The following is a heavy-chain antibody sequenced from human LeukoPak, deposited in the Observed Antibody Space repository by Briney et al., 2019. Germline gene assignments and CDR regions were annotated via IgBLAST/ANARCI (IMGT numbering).Heavy chain of an antibody. CDR1: GGSFSGYY. V-gene: IGHV4-34*01. D-gene: IGHD3-22*01. J-gene: IGHJ4*02. CDR2: INHSGST. CDR3: ARGPDYYDSSGYSGC. Sequence: SETLSLTCAVYGGSFSGYYWSWIRQPPGKGLEWIGEINHSGSTNYNPSLKSRVTISVDTSKNQFSLKLSSVTAADTAVYYCARGPDYYDSSGYSGCWGQGTLVTVSS.